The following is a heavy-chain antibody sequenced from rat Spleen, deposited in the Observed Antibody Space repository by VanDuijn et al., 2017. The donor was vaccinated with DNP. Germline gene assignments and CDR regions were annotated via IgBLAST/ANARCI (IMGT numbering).Heavy chain of an antibody. J-gene: IGHJ2*01. CDR2: ISSSGGTI. CDR3: ATEDYGYPFDY. D-gene: IGHD1-7*01. V-gene: IGHV5-25*01. Sequence: EVQLVESGGGFVQPGRSMKLSCAASGFTFSHSDMAWVRQSPTEGLEWVASISSSGGTIFYRDSVKGRFTGSRDNAKSTLYLQMDSLRSEDTATYYCATEDYGYPFDYWGQGVMVTVSS. CDR1: GFTFSHSD.